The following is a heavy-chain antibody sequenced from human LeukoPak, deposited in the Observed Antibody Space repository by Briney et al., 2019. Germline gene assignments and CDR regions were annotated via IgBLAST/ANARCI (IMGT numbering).Heavy chain of an antibody. V-gene: IGHV4-39*01. CDR3: ARHKSWWELHAFDI. CDR2: IFYRGST. Sequence: SDTLSLTCTVSSGSISSSSSYWGWIRQPPGKGLEWIGSIFYRGSTYYNPSLKSRVTISIDTSKNQSSLKLSSVTAADTAVYYCARHKSWWELHAFDIWGQGTLVTVSS. D-gene: IGHD4-23*01. CDR1: SGSISSSSSY. J-gene: IGHJ3*02.